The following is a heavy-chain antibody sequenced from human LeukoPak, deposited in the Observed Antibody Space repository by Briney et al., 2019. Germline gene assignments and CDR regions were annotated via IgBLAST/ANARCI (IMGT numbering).Heavy chain of an antibody. CDR1: GFTFSSYW. J-gene: IGHJ4*02. CDR2: INSDGSST. D-gene: IGHD1-26*01. V-gene: IGHV3-74*01. Sequence: GGSLRLSCAASGFTFSSYWMHWVRQAPGKGLEWVSRINSDGSSTSYADSVKGRFTISRDNAKNTLYLQMNSLRAEDTAEYYCARVNRVGANSDYWGQGTLVTVSS. CDR3: ARVNRVGANSDY.